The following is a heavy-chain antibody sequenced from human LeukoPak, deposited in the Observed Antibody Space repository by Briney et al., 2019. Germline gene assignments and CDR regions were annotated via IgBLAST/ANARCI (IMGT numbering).Heavy chain of an antibody. Sequence: PGRSLRLSCAASGFTFYTYGMHWVRQAPGKGLEWVAATSYDGSDKYYADSVKGRFTISRDNSKNTLYLQMNSLRAEDTAVYYCASLEMATTYDAFDIWGQGTMVTVSS. J-gene: IGHJ3*02. V-gene: IGHV3-30*03. D-gene: IGHD5-24*01. CDR3: ASLEMATTYDAFDI. CDR2: TSYDGSDK. CDR1: GFTFYTYG.